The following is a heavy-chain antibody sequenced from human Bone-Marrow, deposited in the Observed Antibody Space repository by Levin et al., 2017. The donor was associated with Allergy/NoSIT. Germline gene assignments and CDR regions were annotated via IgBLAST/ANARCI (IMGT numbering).Heavy chain of an antibody. D-gene: IGHD3-10*01. CDR1: GFTFSSYW. CDR3: ARDYGSGSYFGY. CDR2: IKQDGIEK. V-gene: IGHV3-7*01. J-gene: IGHJ4*02. Sequence: GASVKVSCAASGFTFSSYWMTWVRQAPGKGLEWVANIKQDGIEKYYVDSVKGRSTISRDNAKNSLYLQMSSLGVEDTAVYYCARDYGSGSYFGYWGQGTLVTVSS.